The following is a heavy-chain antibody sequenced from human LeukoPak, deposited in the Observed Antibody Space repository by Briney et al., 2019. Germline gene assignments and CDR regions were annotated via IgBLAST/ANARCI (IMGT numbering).Heavy chain of an antibody. CDR1: GFTFSSYG. Sequence: GGSLRLSCAASGFTFSSYGMHWVRQAPGKGLEWVAVIWYDGSNKYYADSVKGRFTISRDNSKNTLYLQMNSLRAEDTAVYYCARDYYYDSSGYWDYYFDYWGQGTLVSVSS. CDR3: ARDYYYDSSGYWDYYFDY. V-gene: IGHV3-33*01. CDR2: IWYDGSNK. J-gene: IGHJ4*02. D-gene: IGHD3-22*01.